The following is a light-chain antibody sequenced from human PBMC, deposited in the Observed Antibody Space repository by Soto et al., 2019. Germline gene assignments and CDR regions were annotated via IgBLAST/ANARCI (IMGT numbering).Light chain of an antibody. CDR3: QQYDNLPRI. CDR2: DAS. Sequence: DIQMTQSPSSLSASVGDRVTITCQASQDISNYLNWYQQKPGKAPKLLIYDASNLETGVPSRFSGSGSGTDFTFTISSLQPEDIATYYCQQYDNLPRIFGRGTKVDIK. V-gene: IGKV1-33*01. J-gene: IGKJ3*01. CDR1: QDISNY.